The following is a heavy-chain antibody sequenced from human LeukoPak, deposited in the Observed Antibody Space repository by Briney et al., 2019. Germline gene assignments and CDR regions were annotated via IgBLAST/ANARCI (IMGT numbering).Heavy chain of an antibody. CDR3: ARAPPIYHYYYGMDV. CDR2: IYYSGST. J-gene: IGHJ6*02. Sequence: SETLSLTCTVSGGSISSYYWSWIRQPPGKGLEWIGYIYYSGSTNYNPSLKSRVTISGDTSKNEFSLKLTSVTAADTAVYYCARAPPIYHYYYGMDVWGQGTTVTVSS. CDR1: GGSISSYY. V-gene: IGHV4-59*01.